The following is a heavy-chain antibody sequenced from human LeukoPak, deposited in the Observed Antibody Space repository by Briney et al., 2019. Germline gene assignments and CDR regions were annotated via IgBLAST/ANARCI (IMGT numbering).Heavy chain of an antibody. CDR3: AKDQFGYNKSIDC. V-gene: IGHV3-23*01. CDR2: ISGSGIST. Sequence: PGGSLRLSCAASGFTFSIHAMNWVRQAPGKGLERVSAISGSGISTYYADSVKGRFTISRDNSKNTVYLQVNSLRVEDTAVYYCAKDQFGYNKSIDCWGQGILVTVSS. J-gene: IGHJ4*02. CDR1: GFTFSIHA. D-gene: IGHD5-24*01.